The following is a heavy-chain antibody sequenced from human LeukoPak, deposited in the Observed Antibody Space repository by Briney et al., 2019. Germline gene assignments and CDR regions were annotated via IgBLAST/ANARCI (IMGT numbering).Heavy chain of an antibody. Sequence: SETLSLTCTVSGGSNSSYYWSWIRQPPGKGLEWIGYIYYSGSTNYNPSLKSRVTISVDTSKNQFSLKLSSVTAADTAVYYCARDQAIGQWLAYFDYWGQGTLVTVSS. CDR2: IYYSGST. D-gene: IGHD6-19*01. V-gene: IGHV4-59*01. J-gene: IGHJ4*02. CDR1: GGSNSSYY. CDR3: ARDQAIGQWLAYFDY.